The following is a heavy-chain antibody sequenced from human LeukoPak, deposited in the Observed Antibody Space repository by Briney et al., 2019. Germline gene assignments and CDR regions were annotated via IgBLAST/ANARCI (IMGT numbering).Heavy chain of an antibody. D-gene: IGHD2-8*01. J-gene: IGHJ4*02. CDR3: ARLMGMGTGLDY. CDR1: GGSISSYY. Sequence: SETLSLTCTVSGGSISSYYWSWIRQPPGKGLEWIGYIYYSGSTNYNPSLKSRVTISVDTSKNQFSLKLSSVTAADTAEYYCARLMGMGTGLDYWGQGTLVTVSS. V-gene: IGHV4-59*08. CDR2: IYYSGST.